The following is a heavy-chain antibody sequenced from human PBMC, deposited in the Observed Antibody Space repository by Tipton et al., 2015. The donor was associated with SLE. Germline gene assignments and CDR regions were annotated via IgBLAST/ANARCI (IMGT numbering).Heavy chain of an antibody. D-gene: IGHD2-8*01. Sequence: GKGRFTISRANAENSLYLQMNSLRADDTAVYYCARGLAGVSLDYWGRGTLVTVSS. CDR3: ARGLAGVSLDY. V-gene: IGHV3-21*01. J-gene: IGHJ4*02.